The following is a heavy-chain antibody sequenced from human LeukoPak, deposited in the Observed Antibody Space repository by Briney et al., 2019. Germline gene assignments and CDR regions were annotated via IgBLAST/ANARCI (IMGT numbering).Heavy chain of an antibody. CDR3: ARPYYYDSRIDP. Sequence: SETLSLTCTVSGGSISSGDYYWSWIRQPPGKGLEWIAYMYYSGSTYYNPSLKSRVTMSADTSKNQLSLKLSSVTAADTAVYYCARPYYYDSRIDPWGQGSLVTVSS. V-gene: IGHV4-30-4*01. J-gene: IGHJ5*02. D-gene: IGHD3-22*01. CDR1: GGSISSGDYY. CDR2: MYYSGST.